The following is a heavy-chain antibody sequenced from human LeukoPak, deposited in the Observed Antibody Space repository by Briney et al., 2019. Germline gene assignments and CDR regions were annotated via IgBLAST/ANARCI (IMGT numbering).Heavy chain of an antibody. CDR3: ARDEYSSSRSTH. CDR1: GFTFSNNA. D-gene: IGHD6-13*01. V-gene: IGHV3-21*01. Sequence: PGGSLRLSCAASGFTFSNNAMHWVRQAPGKGLEWVSSISGGGGETYYVDSVKGRFTISRDNAKNSLYLQMNSLTGEDTAVYYCARDEYSSSRSTHWGQGTLVTVSS. CDR2: ISGGGGET. J-gene: IGHJ4*02.